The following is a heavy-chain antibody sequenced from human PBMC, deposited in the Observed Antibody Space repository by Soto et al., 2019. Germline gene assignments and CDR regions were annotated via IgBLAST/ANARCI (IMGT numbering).Heavy chain of an antibody. V-gene: IGHV3-15*01. D-gene: IGHD3-10*01. CDR3: TTASPPSLWFGELLSSWGFDY. Sequence: GGSLRLSCAASGFTFSNAWMSWVRQAPGKGLEWVGRIKSKTDGGTTDYAAPVKGRFTISRDDSKNTLYLQMNSLKTEDTAVYYCTTASPPSLWFGELLSSWGFDYWGQGTLVTVSS. CDR1: GFTFSNAW. J-gene: IGHJ4*02. CDR2: IKSKTDGGTT.